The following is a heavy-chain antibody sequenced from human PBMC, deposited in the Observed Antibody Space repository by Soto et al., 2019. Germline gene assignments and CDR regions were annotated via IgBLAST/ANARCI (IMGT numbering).Heavy chain of an antibody. D-gene: IGHD6-19*01. J-gene: IGHJ4*02. CDR1: GGILSNFA. CDR3: ARVGLGAYDY. CDR2: IIPTLGTP. Sequence: QVQLVQSGAEVKKPGSSVKVSCKASGGILSNFAFNWMRQAPVQGLEWMGGIIPTLGTPHYAQKFLGRVTSTADESTRTVYMEMSSLTVEDTVVYYCARVGLGAYDYWGQGTLVIVSS. V-gene: IGHV1-69*01.